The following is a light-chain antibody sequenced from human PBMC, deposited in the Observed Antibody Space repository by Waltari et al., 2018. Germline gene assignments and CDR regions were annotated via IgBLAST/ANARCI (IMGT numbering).Light chain of an antibody. J-gene: IGLJ1*01. CDR1: DSDVGAYDF. V-gene: IGLV2-14*01. Sequence: QSALTQPASVSGSPGQSITISCSGTDSDVGAYDFVSWYQQHPGKAPPLILYEVSNRPQGISNRFSASKSGNTASLTISGLQAEDEADYYCSSYTTSSAPGVFGTGTRVTVL. CDR3: SSYTTSSAPGV. CDR2: EVS.